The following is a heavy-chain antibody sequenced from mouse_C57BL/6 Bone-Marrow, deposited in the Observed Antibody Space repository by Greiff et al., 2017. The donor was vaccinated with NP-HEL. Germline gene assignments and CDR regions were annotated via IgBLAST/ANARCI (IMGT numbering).Heavy chain of an antibody. Sequence: EVQLQQSGPVLVKPGASVKMSCKASGYTFTDYYMNWVKQSHGKSLEWIGVINPYNGGTSYNQKFKGKATLTVDKSSSTAYMELNSLTSEDSAVYYCARRGAYSPDYWGQGTTLTVSS. CDR2: INPYNGGT. V-gene: IGHV1-19*01. J-gene: IGHJ2*01. D-gene: IGHD2-10*01. CDR1: GYTFTDYY. CDR3: ARRGAYSPDY.